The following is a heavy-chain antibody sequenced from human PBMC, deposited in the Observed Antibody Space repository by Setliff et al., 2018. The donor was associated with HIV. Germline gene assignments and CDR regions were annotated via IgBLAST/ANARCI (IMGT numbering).Heavy chain of an antibody. D-gene: IGHD6-13*01. CDR3: SAHYYSSTWYQDY. Sequence: LRLSCVASGFTFSSYGMHWVRQAPGKGLVWVSRINSDESSTYYADSVKGRFTISRDDAKNTLYLQMHSLRAEDTAVYYRSAHYYSSTWYQDYWGQGTLVTSPQ. CDR1: GFTFSSYG. J-gene: IGHJ4*02. V-gene: IGHV3-74*01. CDR2: INSDESST.